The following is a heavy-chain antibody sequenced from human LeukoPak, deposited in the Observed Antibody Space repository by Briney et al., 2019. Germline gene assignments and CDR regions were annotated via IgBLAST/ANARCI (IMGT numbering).Heavy chain of an antibody. D-gene: IGHD6-19*01. Sequence: PGGSLRLSCTASGFTFSSSAMAWVRQAPGKGLEWVSGISSGGRRTFYADSVKGRFTISRDNSKNTLYLQMNSLRVEDTAVYHCARTPSSGWYYFDYWGQGTLVTVSS. CDR3: ARTPSSGWYYFDY. CDR1: GFTFSSSA. CDR2: ISSGGRRT. V-gene: IGHV3-23*01. J-gene: IGHJ4*02.